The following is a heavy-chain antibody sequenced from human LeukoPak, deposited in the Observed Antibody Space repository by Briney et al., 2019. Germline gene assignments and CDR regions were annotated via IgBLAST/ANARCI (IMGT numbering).Heavy chain of an antibody. V-gene: IGHV4-59*08. J-gene: IGHJ4*02. Sequence: PSETLSLTCTVSGGSISSYYWSWIRQPAGKGLEWIGYVSYRGSTNYNPSLKSRVTISVDTSRNQFSLKLSSVTAADTAVYYCARHPSVGATTGFDYWGQGTLVIVSS. D-gene: IGHD1-26*01. CDR3: ARHPSVGATTGFDY. CDR1: GGSISSYY. CDR2: VSYRGST.